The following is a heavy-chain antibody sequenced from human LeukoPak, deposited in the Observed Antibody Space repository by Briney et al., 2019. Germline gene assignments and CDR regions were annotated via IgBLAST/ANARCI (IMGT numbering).Heavy chain of an antibody. Sequence: PGGSLSLSCVASGFSFTDYAMNWVRQAPGKGLEWVSTFKTNYNQVYYAESVRGRFTMSTDSSKNTLYLQMNSLRAEDTAVYYCAKGYLEQWLVPFDYWGQGTLVTVSS. J-gene: IGHJ4*02. CDR2: FKTNYNQV. V-gene: IGHV3-23*05. CDR1: GFSFTDYA. D-gene: IGHD6-19*01. CDR3: AKGYLEQWLVPFDY.